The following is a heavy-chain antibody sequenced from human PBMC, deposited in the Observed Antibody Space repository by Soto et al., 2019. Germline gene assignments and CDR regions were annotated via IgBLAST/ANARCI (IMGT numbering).Heavy chain of an antibody. J-gene: IGHJ4*02. Sequence: GASVKVSCKASGYTFTSYGIIWVRQAPGQGLEWMGWISAYNGNTNYAQKLQGRVTMTTDTSTSTAYMELRSLRSDDTAVYYCAGPAYSSGWSYFDYWGQGTLVTVSS. V-gene: IGHV1-18*01. CDR2: ISAYNGNT. CDR1: GYTFTSYG. D-gene: IGHD6-19*01. CDR3: AGPAYSSGWSYFDY.